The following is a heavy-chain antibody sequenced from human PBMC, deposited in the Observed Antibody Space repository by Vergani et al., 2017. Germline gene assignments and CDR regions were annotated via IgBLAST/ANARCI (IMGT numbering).Heavy chain of an antibody. D-gene: IGHD3-16*01. Sequence: QVQLQESGPGLVKPSQTLSLTCTVSGGSISSGGYYWSWIRQHPGKGLEWVGYIYYSGSTYYNPSLKSRVYISVDTSKNQFSQKLTSVTAADTSVYYCAGRGWGGSVEYFDYWGQGTLVTVSS. V-gene: IGHV4-31*03. J-gene: IGHJ4*02. CDR3: AGRGWGGSVEYFDY. CDR2: IYYSGST. CDR1: GGSISSGGYY.